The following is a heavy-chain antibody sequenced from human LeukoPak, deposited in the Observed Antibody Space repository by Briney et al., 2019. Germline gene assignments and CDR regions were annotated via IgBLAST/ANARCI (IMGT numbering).Heavy chain of an antibody. Sequence: GGSLRLSCAASGFTFSDYYMHWIRQAPGKGLEWISYISSDGNTIYYVDSVKGRFTISRDNARNSLYLQMNSLRAEDTVVYYCARGYGGSYKRWYFDLWGRGTLVTVSS. J-gene: IGHJ2*01. CDR2: ISSDGNTI. V-gene: IGHV3-11*04. CDR1: GFTFSDYY. D-gene: IGHD1-26*01. CDR3: ARGYGGSYKRWYFDL.